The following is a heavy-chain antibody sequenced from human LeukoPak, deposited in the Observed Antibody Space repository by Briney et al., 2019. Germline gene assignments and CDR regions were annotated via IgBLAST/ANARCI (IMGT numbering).Heavy chain of an antibody. V-gene: IGHV3-23*01. CDR1: GFTFSSYA. D-gene: IGHD2-15*01. J-gene: IGHJ4*02. CDR3: AKPSLVVVVATTPADY. Sequence: GGSLRLSCAASGFTFSSYAMGWVRQAPGKGLEWVSAISGSGGSTYYADSVKGRFTISRDNSKNTLYLQMNSLRAEDTAVYYCAKPSLVVVVATTPADYWGQGTLVTVSS. CDR2: ISGSGGST.